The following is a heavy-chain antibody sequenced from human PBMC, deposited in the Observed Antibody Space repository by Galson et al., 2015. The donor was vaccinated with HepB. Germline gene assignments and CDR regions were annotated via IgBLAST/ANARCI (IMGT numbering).Heavy chain of an antibody. Sequence: SLRLSCAVSGFTFSSYAMSWVRQAPGKGLEWVSAISGSGGSTYYADSVKGRFTISRDNSKNTLYLQMNSLRAEDTAVHYCAKGLLGAYCSSTSCTWVAFNIWGKGTMVTVSS. J-gene: IGHJ3*02. D-gene: IGHD2-2*01. CDR1: GFTFSSYA. CDR3: AKGLLGAYCSSTSCTWVAFNI. CDR2: ISGSGGST. V-gene: IGHV3-23*01.